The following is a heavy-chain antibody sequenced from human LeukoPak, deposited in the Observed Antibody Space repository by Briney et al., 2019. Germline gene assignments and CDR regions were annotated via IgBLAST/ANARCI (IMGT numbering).Heavy chain of an antibody. CDR3: ARDRSGSLLGA. V-gene: IGHV4-59*01. Sequence: SETLSLTCVVSGGSITSYSYSWIRQSPWKGLEWIGFVSHSGTTNYNPSLESRVTISVDTSKNQLSLTLTSVTAADTAVYYCARDRSGSLLGAWGQGTLVTVSS. CDR1: GGSITSYS. J-gene: IGHJ4*02. CDR2: VSHSGTT. D-gene: IGHD1-26*01.